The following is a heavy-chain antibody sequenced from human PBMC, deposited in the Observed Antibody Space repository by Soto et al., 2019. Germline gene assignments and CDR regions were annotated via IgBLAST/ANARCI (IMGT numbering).Heavy chain of an antibody. CDR2: IIPIFGTA. CDR1: AGTFSSYA. Sequence: SLKVSCNASAGTFSSYAISWVRQPPGQGLEWMGGIIPIFGTANYAQKFQGRVKITANESTSTAYMELSSLRSEDTAVYYCARALEMAKIMYWGQGTLVTVSS. V-gene: IGHV1-69*13. J-gene: IGHJ4*02. D-gene: IGHD3-16*01. CDR3: ARALEMAKIMY.